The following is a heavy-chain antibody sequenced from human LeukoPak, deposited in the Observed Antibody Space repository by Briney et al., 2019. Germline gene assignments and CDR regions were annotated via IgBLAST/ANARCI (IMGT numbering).Heavy chain of an antibody. J-gene: IGHJ4*02. D-gene: IGHD6-19*01. CDR3: ARHAVYAGSGWAFDY. CDR2: IYTSGST. CDR1: GGSISSYY. V-gene: IGHV4-4*07. Sequence: SETLSLTCTVSGGSISSYYWSWIRQPAGKGLEWIGRIYTSGSTNYNPSLKSRVTMSVDTSKNQFSLKLSSVTAADTAVYYCARHAVYAGSGWAFDYWGQGTLVTVSS.